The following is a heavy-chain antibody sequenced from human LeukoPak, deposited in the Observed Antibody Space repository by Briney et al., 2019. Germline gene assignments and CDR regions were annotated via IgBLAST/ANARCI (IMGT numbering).Heavy chain of an antibody. V-gene: IGHV1-69*13. CDR2: IIPIFGTA. CDR3: ARVVGSGSCYSDY. Sequence: ASVKVSCKASGGTFSSYAISWVRQAPGQGLEWMGGIIPIFGTANYAQKFQGRVTITADESTSTAYMELSSLRSEDTAVYYCARVVGSGSCYSDYWGQGTLVTVSS. J-gene: IGHJ4*02. CDR1: GGTFSSYA. D-gene: IGHD2-15*01.